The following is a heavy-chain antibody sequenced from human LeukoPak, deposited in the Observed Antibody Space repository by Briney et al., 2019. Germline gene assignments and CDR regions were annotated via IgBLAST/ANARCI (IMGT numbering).Heavy chain of an antibody. D-gene: IGHD6-19*01. CDR1: GYTFTSYY. Sequence: GASVKVSCKASGYTFTSYYIHWVRQAPGQGLEWMGIINPSGGSTSYAQKFQGRVTMTRDMSTSTVYMELSSLRSEDTAVYYFARVGSGWYKEGFDYWGQGTLVTVSS. V-gene: IGHV1-46*01. CDR3: ARVGSGWYKEGFDY. CDR2: INPSGGST. J-gene: IGHJ4*02.